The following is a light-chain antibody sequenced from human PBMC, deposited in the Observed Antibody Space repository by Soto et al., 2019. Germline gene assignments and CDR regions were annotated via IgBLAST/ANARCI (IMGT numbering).Light chain of an antibody. CDR1: QDIGRY. CDR2: DSS. Sequence: DIQMTQSPSSLSASVGDRVTITCQASQDIGRYLNWFQQRPGKAPNLLIYDSSTLETGVPSRFSGSGSRTVFSFTIRSLQPEDVGTYYCQQYDTVPPTFGQGTRLEI. V-gene: IGKV1-33*01. J-gene: IGKJ5*01. CDR3: QQYDTVPPT.